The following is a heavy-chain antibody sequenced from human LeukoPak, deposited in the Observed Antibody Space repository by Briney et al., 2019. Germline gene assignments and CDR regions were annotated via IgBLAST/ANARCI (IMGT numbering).Heavy chain of an antibody. J-gene: IGHJ4*02. D-gene: IGHD3-10*01. CDR3: ARKSASGNYPLDY. CDR2: ISADSATT. CDR1: GFNFGSYS. Sequence: GGTLRLSCAASGFNFGSYSMTWVRQAPGKGLEWVSVISADSATTFYADSVKGRFTISRDNAKNTVFLQMSSLRAEDTALYYCARKSASGNYPLDYWGQGTLVTVSS. V-gene: IGHV3-23*01.